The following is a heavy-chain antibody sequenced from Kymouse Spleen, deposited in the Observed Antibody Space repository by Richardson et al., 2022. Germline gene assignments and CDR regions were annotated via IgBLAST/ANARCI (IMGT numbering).Heavy chain of an antibody. CDR3: AREEAARPDYYYGMDV. Sequence: QVQLQQWGAGLLKPSETLSLTCAVYGGSFSGYYWSWIRQPPGKGLEWIGEINHSGSTNYNPSLKSRVTISVDTSKNQFSLKLSSVTAADTAVYYCAREEAARPDYYYGMDVWGQGTTVTVSS. CDR2: INHSGST. J-gene: IGHJ6*02. D-gene: IGHD6-6*01. CDR1: GGSFSGYY. V-gene: IGHV4-34*01.